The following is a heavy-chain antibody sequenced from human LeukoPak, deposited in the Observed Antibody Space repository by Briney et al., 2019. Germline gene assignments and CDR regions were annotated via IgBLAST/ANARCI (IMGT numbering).Heavy chain of an antibody. CDR1: GGSISSYY. V-gene: IGHV4-59*01. CDR3: ARDLVTVTKGFDI. D-gene: IGHD4-17*01. Sequence: PSETLSLTCSVSGGSISSYYWSWIRQPPGKGLEWIGYISHIGRTNYNPSLKSRVTTSIDTSKNQFSLKLRSVTAADTAVYYCARDLVTVTKGFDIWGQGTMVSVSS. J-gene: IGHJ3*02. CDR2: ISHIGRT.